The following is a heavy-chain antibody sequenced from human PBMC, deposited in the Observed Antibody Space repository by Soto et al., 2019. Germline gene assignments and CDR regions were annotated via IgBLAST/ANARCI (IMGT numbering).Heavy chain of an antibody. CDR1: GFTFSSYS. CDR2: ISSSSAYI. CDR3: ARGGSEITSHLAY. D-gene: IGHD3-16*01. Sequence: EVQLVESGGDLVKPGGSLRLSCADSGFTFSSYSMNWVRQAPGKGLEWVSAISSSSAYIFYADSVKGRFTVSRDNAKNSLYLQMNSLSADDTAVYYCARGGSEITSHLAYWGQGTLVTVSS. V-gene: IGHV3-21*01. J-gene: IGHJ4*02.